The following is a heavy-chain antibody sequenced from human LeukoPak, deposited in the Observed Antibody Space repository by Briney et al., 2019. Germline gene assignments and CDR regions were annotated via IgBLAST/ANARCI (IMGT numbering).Heavy chain of an antibody. V-gene: IGHV4-59*01. D-gene: IGHD6-19*01. CDR2: IRYSGRT. CDR3: ARIPDVSGWPFDY. Sequence: PSETLSLTCTASDVSINSDFWSWIRQPPGKGLEWIGYIRYSGRTSYNPSLNTRVTISIDTSKNLFSLKLRSVTTADTAIYYCARIPDVSGWPFDYWGQGTLVTVSS. CDR1: DVSINSDF. J-gene: IGHJ4*02.